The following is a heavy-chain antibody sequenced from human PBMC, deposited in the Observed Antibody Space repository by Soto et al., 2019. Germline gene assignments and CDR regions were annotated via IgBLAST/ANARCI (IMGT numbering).Heavy chain of an antibody. Sequence: EVQLVESGGGLVQPGGSLRLSCAASGFTFSSYWMSWVRQAPGKGLEWVANIKQDGSEKYYVDSVKGRFTISRDNAKNSLYLQMNSLRAEDTAVYYCASPLRVAFTIFGVPYGAGYYYGMDVWGQGTTVTVSS. V-gene: IGHV3-7*01. CDR3: ASPLRVAFTIFGVPYGAGYYYGMDV. CDR1: GFTFSSYW. J-gene: IGHJ6*02. D-gene: IGHD3-3*01. CDR2: IKQDGSEK.